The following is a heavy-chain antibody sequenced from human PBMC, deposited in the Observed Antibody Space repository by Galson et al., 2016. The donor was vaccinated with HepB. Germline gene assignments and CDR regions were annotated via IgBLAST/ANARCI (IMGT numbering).Heavy chain of an antibody. CDR3: ARDLGGYGGY. Sequence: SLRLSCAASGFTFNSYNMNWVRQAPGKGLEWVSYISGSASAIYYADSAKGRFTISRDNTKNTLFLQMNSLRAEDTAVYYCARDLGGYGGYWGQGTLVTVSS. CDR1: GFTFNSYN. CDR2: ISGSASAI. D-gene: IGHD5-12*01. V-gene: IGHV3-48*04. J-gene: IGHJ4*02.